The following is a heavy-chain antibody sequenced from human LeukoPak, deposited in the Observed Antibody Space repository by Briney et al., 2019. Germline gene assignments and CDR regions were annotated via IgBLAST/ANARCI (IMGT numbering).Heavy chain of an antibody. J-gene: IGHJ4*02. CDR3: ATGWLNYYDSSVRFDY. CDR1: GYTLTELS. D-gene: IGHD3-22*01. V-gene: IGHV1-24*01. Sequence: ASVKVSCKASGYTLTELSMHWVRQAPGKGLVWMGGFDPEDGETIYAQKFQGRVTMTEDTSTDTAYMELSSLRSEDTAVYYCATGWLNYYDSSVRFDYWGQGTLVTVSS. CDR2: FDPEDGET.